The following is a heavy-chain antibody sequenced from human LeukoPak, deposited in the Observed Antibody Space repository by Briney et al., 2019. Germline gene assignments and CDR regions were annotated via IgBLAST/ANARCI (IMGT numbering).Heavy chain of an antibody. V-gene: IGHV3-21*01. CDR3: ARDPGNWFDP. J-gene: IGHJ5*02. CDR1: GFTFSSYS. CDR2: ISSSSSYI. Sequence: GGSLRLSCAASGFTFSSYSMNWVRQAPGKGLEWVSSISSSSSYIYYADSVKGRFAISRDNAKNSLYLQMNSLRAEDTAVYYCARDPGNWFDPWGQGTLVTVSS.